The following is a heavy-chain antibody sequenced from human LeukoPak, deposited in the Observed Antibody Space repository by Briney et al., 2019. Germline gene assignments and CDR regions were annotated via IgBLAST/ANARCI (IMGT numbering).Heavy chain of an antibody. V-gene: IGHV3-23*01. J-gene: IGHJ4*02. CDR3: AKGTSTYSSGSFDY. Sequence: PGGSLRLSCSASGFTFSTYGMSWVRQSPGKGLEWVISISGSGSTTFYADSVKGRFTISRDNSKNMLYLQMTSLRAEDTAVYYCAKGTSTYSSGSFDYWGRGTLVTVS. CDR1: GFTFSTYG. CDR2: ISGSGSTT. D-gene: IGHD6-19*01.